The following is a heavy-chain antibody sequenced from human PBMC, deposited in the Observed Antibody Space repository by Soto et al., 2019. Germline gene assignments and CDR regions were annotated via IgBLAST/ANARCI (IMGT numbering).Heavy chain of an antibody. CDR2: IYYSGST. J-gene: IGHJ6*02. CDR1: GGSIRRFF. D-gene: IGHD2-2*01. Sequence: SETLSLTCSVSGGSIRRFFWSWIRQPPGKGLEWIGYIYYSGSTNYNPSLKSRVTISVDTSKNQFSLKLSSVTAADTAVYYCARDSFAWRYYYGMDVWGQGTTVTVSS. V-gene: IGHV4-59*01. CDR3: ARDSFAWRYYYGMDV.